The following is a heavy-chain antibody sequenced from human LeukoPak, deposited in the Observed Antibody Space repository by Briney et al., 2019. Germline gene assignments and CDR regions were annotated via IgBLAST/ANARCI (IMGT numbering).Heavy chain of an antibody. CDR2: IYSGGST. CDR1: GFTVSSNY. Sequence: GGSLRLSCAASGFTVSSNYMSWVRQAPGKGLEWVSVIYSGGSTYYADSVKGRFTISRDNSKNTLYLQMNSLRAEDTAVYYCARDLGFNSYDGIGYYLWGQGTLVTVSS. J-gene: IGHJ5*02. V-gene: IGHV3-66*01. D-gene: IGHD3-22*01. CDR3: ARDLGFNSYDGIGYYL.